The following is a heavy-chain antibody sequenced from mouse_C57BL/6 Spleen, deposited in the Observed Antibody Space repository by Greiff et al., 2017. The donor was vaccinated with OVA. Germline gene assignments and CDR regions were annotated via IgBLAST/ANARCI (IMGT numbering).Heavy chain of an antibody. CDR2: IDPSDSYT. Sequence: VQLQQPGAELVMPGASVKLSCKASGYTFTSYWMHWVKQRPGQGLEWIGEIDPSDSYTNYNQKFKGKSTLTVDKSSSTAYMQLSSLTSEDSAVYYWARSGSSYPAWFAYWGQGTLVTVSA. J-gene: IGHJ3*01. D-gene: IGHD1-1*01. CDR3: ARSGSSYPAWFAY. CDR1: GYTFTSYW. V-gene: IGHV1-69*01.